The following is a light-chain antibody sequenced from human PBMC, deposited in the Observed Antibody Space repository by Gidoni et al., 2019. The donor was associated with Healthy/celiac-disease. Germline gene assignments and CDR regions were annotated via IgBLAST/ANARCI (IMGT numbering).Light chain of an antibody. CDR3: SSYTSSSTVV. CDR1: SSDVGGYNY. V-gene: IGLV2-14*01. J-gene: IGLJ2*01. CDR2: DVS. Sequence: QSARTQPASVSGSPGQSITISCTGTSSDVGGYNYVSWNQQHPGKAPKLLIYDVSNRPSGVSNRFSGSKSGNTASLTISGLQAEDEADYYCSSYTSSSTVVFGGGTKLTVL.